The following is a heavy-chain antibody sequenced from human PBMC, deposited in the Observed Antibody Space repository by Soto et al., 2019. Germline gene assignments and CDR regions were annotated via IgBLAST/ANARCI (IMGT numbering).Heavy chain of an antibody. Sequence: ASVKVSCKASGYTFTSYYMHWVGQAPRQGLEWMGIINPSGGSTIYAQKFQGRVTMTRDTSTSTVYMELSSLRSEDTAVYYCAREPPRIAAAGTPYFDYWGQGTLVTVSS. J-gene: IGHJ4*02. V-gene: IGHV1-46*01. D-gene: IGHD6-13*01. CDR3: AREPPRIAAAGTPYFDY. CDR1: GYTFTSYY. CDR2: INPSGGST.